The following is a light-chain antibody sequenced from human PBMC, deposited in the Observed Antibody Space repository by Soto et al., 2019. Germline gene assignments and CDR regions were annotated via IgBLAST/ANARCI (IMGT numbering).Light chain of an antibody. J-gene: IGKJ5*01. CDR1: QSVSSN. V-gene: IGKV3-15*01. CDR3: QQYNSWPGT. CDR2: GAS. Sequence: EKVMTQSPATLSVSLGERATLSCRAGQSVSSNLAWYQQKAGQAPRLLIYGASTRATGIPDRFSGSGSGTDFTLTISSLQSEDFAIYYCQQYNSWPGTFGQGTRLEI.